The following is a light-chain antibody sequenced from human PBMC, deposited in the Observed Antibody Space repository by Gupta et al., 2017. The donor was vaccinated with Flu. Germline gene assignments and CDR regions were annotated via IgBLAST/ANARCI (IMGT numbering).Light chain of an antibody. J-gene: IGKJ1*01. Sequence: PGTLSVSPGESATLSCRASQYISRHLAWYQQKPGQAPRLLIYGASTRATGIPAGFSGSGSGTEFTLTISSLQSEDFAVYYCQQYNTWPRTFGQGTKVEVK. V-gene: IGKV3-15*01. CDR2: GAS. CDR3: QQYNTWPRT. CDR1: QYISRH.